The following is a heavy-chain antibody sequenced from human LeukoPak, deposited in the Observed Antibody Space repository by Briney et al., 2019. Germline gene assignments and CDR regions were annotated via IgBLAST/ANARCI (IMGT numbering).Heavy chain of an antibody. J-gene: IGHJ4*02. Sequence: SQTLSLTCTVSGGSISSGSYFWSWIRQPAGKGLEWIGRIYTSGSTHYNPSLKGRVTISIDTSKNQFSLKLNSVTAADTAVYYCAGDTRFWGQGTLVTVSS. CDR2: IYTSGST. CDR1: GGSISSGSYF. V-gene: IGHV4-61*02. CDR3: AGDTRF.